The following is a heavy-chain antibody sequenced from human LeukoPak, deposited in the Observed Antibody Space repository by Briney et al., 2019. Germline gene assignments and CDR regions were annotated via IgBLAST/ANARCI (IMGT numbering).Heavy chain of an antibody. Sequence: ASVKVSCKASGYRFTSYGITWVRQAPGQGLEWMGWISAYNGNTNYAQKLQGRVTLTTDTSTSTAYMELRSLRSDDTAVYYCAREGYCSGGTCYSTTNWVDPWGQGTLVTVSS. V-gene: IGHV1-18*01. CDR2: ISAYNGNT. J-gene: IGHJ5*02. D-gene: IGHD2-15*01. CDR1: GYRFTSYG. CDR3: AREGYCSGGTCYSTTNWVDP.